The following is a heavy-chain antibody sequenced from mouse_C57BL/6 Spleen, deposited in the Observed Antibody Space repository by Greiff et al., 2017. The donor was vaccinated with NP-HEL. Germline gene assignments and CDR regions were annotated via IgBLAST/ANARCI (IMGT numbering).Heavy chain of an antibody. J-gene: IGHJ3*01. CDR3: VRDYYGSSYAFAY. V-gene: IGHV1-82*01. D-gene: IGHD1-1*01. CDR1: GYAFSSSW. Sequence: VMLVESGPELVKPGASVKISCKASGYAFSSSWMNWVKQRPGKGLEWIGRIYPGDGDTNYNGKFQGKATLTADKSSSTAYMQLSSLTSEDSAVYFCVRDYYGSSYAFAYWGQGTLVTVSA. CDR2: IYPGDGDT.